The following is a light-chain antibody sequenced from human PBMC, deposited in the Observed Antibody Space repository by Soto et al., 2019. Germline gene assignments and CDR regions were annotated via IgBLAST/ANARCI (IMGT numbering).Light chain of an antibody. Sequence: QSALTQPASVSGSPGQSITISCTGTSSDVGSYNLVSWYQQLPGKAPKLIIYEVNERPSGISNRLSGSKSGNTASLTISGLQAEDEADYYCCSYAGSSILVFGGGTKHTVL. V-gene: IGLV2-23*02. J-gene: IGLJ3*02. CDR1: SSDVGSYNL. CDR2: EVN. CDR3: CSYAGSSILV.